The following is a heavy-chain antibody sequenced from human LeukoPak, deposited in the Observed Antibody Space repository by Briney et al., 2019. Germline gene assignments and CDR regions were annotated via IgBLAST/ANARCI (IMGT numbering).Heavy chain of an antibody. J-gene: IGHJ4*02. CDR1: GYTCTSYG. CDR2: ISAYNGNT. V-gene: IGHV1-18*01. Sequence: ASVKISCKTSGYTCTSYGISWVRQAPRQVRERMGWISAYNGNTNYAQKLQGRVTMTTDTSTSTAYMELRSLRSDDTAVYYCAIPPPTLYSSGLFGYWGQGTLVTVSS. CDR3: AIPPPTLYSSGLFGY. D-gene: IGHD6-19*01.